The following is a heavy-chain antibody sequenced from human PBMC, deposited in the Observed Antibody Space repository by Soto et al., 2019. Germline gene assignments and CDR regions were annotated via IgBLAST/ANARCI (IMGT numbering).Heavy chain of an antibody. D-gene: IGHD1-7*01. CDR1: GGSFSGYY. Sequence: SETLSLTCAVYGGSFSGYYWSWIRQPPGKGLEWIGEINHSGSTNYNPSLKSRVTISVDTSKNQFSLKLSSVTAADTAVYYCARGRGKTGTRRYFDLWGRGTLVTVSS. CDR2: INHSGST. CDR3: ARGRGKTGTRRYFDL. V-gene: IGHV4-34*01. J-gene: IGHJ2*01.